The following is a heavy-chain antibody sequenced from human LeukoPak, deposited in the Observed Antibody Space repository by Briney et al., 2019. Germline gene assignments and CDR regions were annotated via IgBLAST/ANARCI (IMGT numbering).Heavy chain of an antibody. V-gene: IGHV3-11*06. CDR3: ARDGSYGMDV. D-gene: IGHD1-1*01. CDR1: GFTFSDYY. J-gene: IGHJ6*02. CDR2: ISSSSSYI. Sequence: PGGSLRLSCAASGFTFSDYYMSWIRQAPGNGLEWVSYISSSSSYIYYADSVKGRFTNSRDNAKNSLYLQMNSLRAEDTAVYYCARDGSYGMDVWGQGTTVTVSS.